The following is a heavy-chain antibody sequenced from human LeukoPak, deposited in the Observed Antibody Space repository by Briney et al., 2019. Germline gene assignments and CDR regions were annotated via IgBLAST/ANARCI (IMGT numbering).Heavy chain of an antibody. CDR3: ARKLLRFLEWSPHDAFDI. CDR1: GFTFSSYW. CDR2: IKQDGSEK. V-gene: IGHV3-7*01. J-gene: IGHJ3*02. D-gene: IGHD3-3*01. Sequence: GGSLRLSYAASGFTFSSYWMSWVRQAPGKGLEWVAIIKQDGSEKYYVDSVKGRFTISRDNAKNSLYLQMNSLRAEDTAVYYCARKLLRFLEWSPHDAFDIWGQGTMVTVSS.